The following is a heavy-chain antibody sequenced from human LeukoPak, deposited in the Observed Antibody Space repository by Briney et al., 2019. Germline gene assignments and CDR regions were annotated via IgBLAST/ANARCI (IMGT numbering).Heavy chain of an antibody. J-gene: IGHJ4*02. Sequence: GGSLRLSCAASGFTFSSYWMSWVRQAPGKGLEWVANIKQDGSEKYYVDSVKGRFTISRDNAKNSLYLQMNGLRAEDTAVYYCAREDDDILTGHGGYFDYWGQGTLVTVSS. V-gene: IGHV3-7*03. D-gene: IGHD3-9*01. CDR2: IKQDGSEK. CDR1: GFTFSSYW. CDR3: AREDDDILTGHGGYFDY.